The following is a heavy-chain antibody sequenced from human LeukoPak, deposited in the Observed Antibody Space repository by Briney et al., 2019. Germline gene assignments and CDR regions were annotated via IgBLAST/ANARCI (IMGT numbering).Heavy chain of an antibody. D-gene: IGHD6-13*01. V-gene: IGHV3-74*01. Sequence: PGGSLRLSCAASGFTFNSYWMHWVRQAPGRGLVWVSRINSDGSSTSCADSVKGRFTISRDNAKNTLYLQMNSLRAEDTAVYYCARERAATGFDYWGQGTLVTVSS. CDR3: ARERAATGFDY. J-gene: IGHJ4*02. CDR2: INSDGSST. CDR1: GFTFNSYW.